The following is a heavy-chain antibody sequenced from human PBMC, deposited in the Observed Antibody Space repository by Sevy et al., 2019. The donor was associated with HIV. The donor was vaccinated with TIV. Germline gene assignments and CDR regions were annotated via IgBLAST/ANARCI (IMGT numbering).Heavy chain of an antibody. V-gene: IGHV3-21*01. CDR1: GFTFSSYS. Sequence: GGSLRLSCAASGFTFSSYSMNWVRQAPGKGLEWVSSISSSSSYIYYADSVKGRFTISRDNAKNSLYLQMNSLRAEDTAVYYCARDTNDYREFWFDPWGQGTLVTVSS. CDR2: ISSSSSYI. D-gene: IGHD4-4*01. CDR3: ARDTNDYREFWFDP. J-gene: IGHJ5*02.